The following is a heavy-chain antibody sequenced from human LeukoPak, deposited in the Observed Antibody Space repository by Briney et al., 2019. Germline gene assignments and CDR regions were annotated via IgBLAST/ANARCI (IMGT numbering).Heavy chain of an antibody. V-gene: IGHV1-18*01. CDR1: GYTFTSYG. CDR3: ARGLVHYYDSSGYHFDY. D-gene: IGHD3-22*01. Sequence: ASVKVSCKASGYTFTSYGISWVRQASGQGLEWMGWISAYNGNTNYAQKLQGRVTMTTDTSTSTAYMELRSLRSDDTAVYYCARGLVHYYDSSGYHFDYWGQGTLVTVSS. J-gene: IGHJ4*02. CDR2: ISAYNGNT.